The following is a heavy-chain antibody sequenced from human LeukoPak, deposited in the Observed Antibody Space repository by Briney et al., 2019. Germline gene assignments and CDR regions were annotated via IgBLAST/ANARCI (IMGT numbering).Heavy chain of an antibody. D-gene: IGHD5-18*01. CDR1: GFTVSNAW. J-gene: IGHJ4*02. CDR3: TTESWIQLWAFDY. Sequence: GGSLRLSCAASGFTVSNAWMSWVRQAPGKGLEWVGRIKSKTDGGTTDYAAPVKGRFIISRDDSKNTLYLQMNSLKTEDTAVYYCTTESWIQLWAFDYWGQGTLVTVSS. V-gene: IGHV3-15*01. CDR2: IKSKTDGGTT.